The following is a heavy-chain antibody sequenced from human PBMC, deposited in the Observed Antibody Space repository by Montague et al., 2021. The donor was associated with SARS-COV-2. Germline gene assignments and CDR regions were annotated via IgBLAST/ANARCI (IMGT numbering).Heavy chain of an antibody. V-gene: IGHV4-61*01. CDR2: IYYSGST. CDR3: ARDPWRITIFGAVTRYGMDV. Sequence: SETLSLTCIVSGGSVSSGSYYWSWIRQPPGKGLEWIGYIYYSGSTNYNPSPKSRVTISVDTSKNQFSLKLSSVTAADTAVYYCARDPWRITIFGAVTRYGMDVWGQGTTVTVSS. D-gene: IGHD3-3*01. J-gene: IGHJ6*02. CDR1: GGSVSSGSYY.